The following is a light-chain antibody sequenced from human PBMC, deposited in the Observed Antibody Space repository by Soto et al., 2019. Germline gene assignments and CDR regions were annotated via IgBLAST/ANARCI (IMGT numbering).Light chain of an antibody. CDR2: AAS. Sequence: DIQMSQSPSAVAASVGDRVTITCRASRDLSGWLAWYQQKPGKAPKLLISAASSLQTGVPSRFSGSGSGTDFTLTISSLQPDDFATYYCQQYGFGQGTQLEIK. V-gene: IGKV1-12*01. J-gene: IGKJ5*01. CDR3: QQYG. CDR1: RDLSGW.